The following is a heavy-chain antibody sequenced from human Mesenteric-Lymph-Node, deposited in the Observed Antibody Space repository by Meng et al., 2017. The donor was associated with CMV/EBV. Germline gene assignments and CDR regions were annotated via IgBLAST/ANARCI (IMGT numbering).Heavy chain of an antibody. Sequence: SETLSLTCTVSGGPVSTTIYDWSWIRQSPGKGLEWIGYVYYSGSTNYNPSLKSRVTISVDTSKNQFSLKLSSVTAADTAVYYCARDPGWLRLDCWGQGTLVTVSS. CDR2: VYYSGST. V-gene: IGHV4-61*01. J-gene: IGHJ4*02. D-gene: IGHD5-12*01. CDR1: GGPVSTTIYD. CDR3: ARDPGWLRLDC.